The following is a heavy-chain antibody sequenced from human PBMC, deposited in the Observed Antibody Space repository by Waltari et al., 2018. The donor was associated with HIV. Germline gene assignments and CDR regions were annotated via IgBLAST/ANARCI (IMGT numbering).Heavy chain of an antibody. Sequence: EVQLVESGGGLVTPGGSLRLSCAASGFTFSNAWMSWVRQAPGKGLEWVGRIKSKTDGGTTEYAAPVKGRFTISRDYSKNTLYLQMNSLKTEDTAVYYCTTDSGPDSGSYPGYWRQGTLVTVSS. J-gene: IGHJ4*02. CDR1: GFTFSNAW. V-gene: IGHV3-15*01. D-gene: IGHD1-26*01. CDR2: IKSKTDGGTT. CDR3: TTDSGPDSGSYPGY.